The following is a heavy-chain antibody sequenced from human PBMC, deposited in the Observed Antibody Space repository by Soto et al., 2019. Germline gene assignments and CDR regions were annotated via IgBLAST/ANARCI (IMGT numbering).Heavy chain of an antibody. V-gene: IGHV3-21*01. J-gene: IGHJ3*02. CDR1: GFTFSSYS. CDR2: ISSSRSYK. Sequence: EVQLVESGGGLVKPGGSLRLSCAASGFTFSSYSMNWVRQAPGKGLEWVSSISSSRSYKYYADSVKGRFTISRDNSENSLYLQINSLRAEDTAVYYCAREVASDAFDIWGQGTMVTVSS. CDR3: AREVASDAFDI. D-gene: IGHD5-12*01.